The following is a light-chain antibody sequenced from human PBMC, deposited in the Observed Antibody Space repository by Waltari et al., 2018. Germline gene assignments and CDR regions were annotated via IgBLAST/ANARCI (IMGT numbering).Light chain of an antibody. J-gene: IGKJ4*01. CDR1: QSVSSY. Sequence: ELVLTQSPATLSLSPGERATLSCRASQSVSSYLGWYQQKPSQAPRLLIYDASNRATGIPGMVSGSGSGTDFTLNISSLEFEDCAVYYRQQRANWPLTFGGGTKVEIK. CDR2: DAS. V-gene: IGKV3-11*01. CDR3: QQRANWPLT.